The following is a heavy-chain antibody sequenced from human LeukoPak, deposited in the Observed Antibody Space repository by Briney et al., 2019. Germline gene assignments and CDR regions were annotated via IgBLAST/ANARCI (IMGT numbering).Heavy chain of an antibody. CDR1: GGSFSGYY. D-gene: IGHD2-15*01. CDR3: ARDVGYCSGGSCYPLNDAFDI. J-gene: IGHJ3*02. CDR2: INHSGST. V-gene: IGHV4-34*01. Sequence: PSETLSLTCAVYGGSFSGYYWSWIRQPPGKGLEWIGEINHSGSTNYNPSLKSRVTISVDTSKNQFSLKLSSVTAADTAVYYCARDVGYCSGGSCYPLNDAFDIWGQGTMVTVSS.